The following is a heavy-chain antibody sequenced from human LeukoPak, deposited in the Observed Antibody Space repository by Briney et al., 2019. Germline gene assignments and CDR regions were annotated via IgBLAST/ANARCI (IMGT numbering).Heavy chain of an antibody. CDR3: ARCRYSSTYRHSFDI. J-gene: IGHJ3*02. CDR1: GGSISNYY. D-gene: IGHD1-26*01. Sequence: PSESLSLTCIVSGGSISNYYWSWIRQPPGQGLEWIGYIYNTGSTDYNPSLKSRVTISVDTSKNQFSLILSTLTAADTAVYYCARCRYSSTYRHSFDIWGHGAMVTVSS. V-gene: IGHV4-59*01. CDR2: IYNTGST.